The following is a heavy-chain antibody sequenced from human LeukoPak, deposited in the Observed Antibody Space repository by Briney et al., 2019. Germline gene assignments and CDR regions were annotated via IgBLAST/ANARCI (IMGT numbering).Heavy chain of an antibody. D-gene: IGHD5-18*01. CDR1: GFTFSSYA. CDR2: ISGSGGST. V-gene: IGHV3-23*01. CDR3: AKDHSGYSYGYYFDY. J-gene: IGHJ4*02. Sequence: PGGSLRLSCAASGFTFSSYAMSWVRQAPGKGLEWVSAISGSGGSTYYADSVKGRFTISRDNSKNTLYLQVNSLRAEDTAVYYCAKDHSGYSYGYYFDYWGQGTLVTVSS.